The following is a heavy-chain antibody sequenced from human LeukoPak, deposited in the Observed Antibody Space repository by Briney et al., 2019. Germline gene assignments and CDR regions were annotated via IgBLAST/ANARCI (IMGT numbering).Heavy chain of an antibody. Sequence: KSSETLSLTCSVSGGSISGSTSYGGWIRQPPGEGLEWIGNIFHRGTTYHNPSLQRRVTFSVDTSKNLFSMNLTSVTVADTAVYYCARHGDRLRFPMDAWGQGTTVTVSS. D-gene: IGHD2-21*02. CDR1: GGSISGSTSY. CDR2: IFHRGTT. J-gene: IGHJ6*02. V-gene: IGHV4-39*01. CDR3: ARHGDRLRFPMDA.